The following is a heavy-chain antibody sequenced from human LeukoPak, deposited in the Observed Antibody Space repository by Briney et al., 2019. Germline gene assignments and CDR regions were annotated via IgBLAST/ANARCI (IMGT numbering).Heavy chain of an antibody. CDR1: GFTFSSYS. V-gene: IGHV3-21*01. J-gene: IGHJ6*02. CDR3: ARIAATPVPNYYGMDV. D-gene: IGHD2-15*01. CDR2: ISSSSSYI. Sequence: GSLRLSCAASGFTFSSYSVNWVRQAPGKGLEWVSSISSSSSYIYYADSVKGRFTISRDNAKNSLYLQMNSLRAEDTAVYYCARIAATPVPNYYGMDVWGQGTTVTVSS.